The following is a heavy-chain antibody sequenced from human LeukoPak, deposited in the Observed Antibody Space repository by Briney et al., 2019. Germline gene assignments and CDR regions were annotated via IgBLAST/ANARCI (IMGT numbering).Heavy chain of an antibody. J-gene: IGHJ3*02. V-gene: IGHV3-30*04. CDR2: ISYDGSNK. Sequence: AGGSLRLSCAASGFTFSSYAMHWVRQAPGKGLEWVAVISYDGSNKYYADSVKGRFTISRDNSKNTLYLQMNSLRAEDTAVYYCARDRGDGDAPDAFDIWGQGTMVTVSS. CDR1: GFTFSSYA. D-gene: IGHD4-17*01. CDR3: ARDRGDGDAPDAFDI.